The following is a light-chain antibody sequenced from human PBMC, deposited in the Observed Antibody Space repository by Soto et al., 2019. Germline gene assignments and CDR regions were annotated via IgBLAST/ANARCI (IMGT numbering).Light chain of an antibody. V-gene: IGLV2-23*01. J-gene: IGLJ2*01. Sequence: QSALTQPPSVSGSPGQSITISCTGTSSDVGGYNLVSWYQQHPGKAPKLIIYEGNKRPSGVSNRFSGSKSGNTASLTISGLQAEDEADYYCCSYAGSSIPLFGGGTKVTVL. CDR1: SSDVGGYNL. CDR3: CSYAGSSIPL. CDR2: EGN.